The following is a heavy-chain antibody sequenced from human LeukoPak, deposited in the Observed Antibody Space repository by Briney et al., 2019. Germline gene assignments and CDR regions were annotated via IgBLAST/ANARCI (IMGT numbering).Heavy chain of an antibody. J-gene: IGHJ4*02. D-gene: IGHD3-22*01. CDR2: IIPIFGTA. CDR1: GYTFTSYG. Sequence: SVKVSCKASGYTFTSYGISWVRQAPGQGLEWMGGIIPIFGTANYAQKFQGRVTITADESTSTAYMELSSLRSEDTAVYYCARNMYGITMTSFDYWGQGTLVTVSS. V-gene: IGHV1-69*13. CDR3: ARNMYGITMTSFDY.